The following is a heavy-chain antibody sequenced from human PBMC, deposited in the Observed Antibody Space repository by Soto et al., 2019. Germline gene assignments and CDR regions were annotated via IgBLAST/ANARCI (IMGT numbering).Heavy chain of an antibody. V-gene: IGHV3-23*01. J-gene: IGHJ5*02. CDR3: ARRGCSWTDNNSFDP. Sequence: EVQILESGGGLAQPGGSLRLSCVDFGFTFNTYAMSWVRQAPGRGLEWFSTIISRGNTYDGDSFKGRFNIFRDNSKKTVHRQMNSLRPDDTAVYYCARRGCSWTDNNSFDPWAQGNLVTVSS. D-gene: IGHD3-10*02. CDR1: GFTFNTYA. CDR2: IISRGNT.